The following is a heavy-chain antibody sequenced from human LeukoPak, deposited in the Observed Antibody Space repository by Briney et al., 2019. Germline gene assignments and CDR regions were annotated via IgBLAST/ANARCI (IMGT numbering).Heavy chain of an antibody. CDR1: GFTFSSYA. Sequence: GGSLRLSCAASGFTFSSYAMSWVHQAPGKGLEWVSAISGSGDSTYYADSVKGRFTISRDNSKNTLYLQMNSPRAEDTAVYYCAKDIVVVPAEGWFDYWGQGTLVTVSS. D-gene: IGHD2-2*01. J-gene: IGHJ4*02. CDR2: ISGSGDST. V-gene: IGHV3-23*01. CDR3: AKDIVVVPAEGWFDY.